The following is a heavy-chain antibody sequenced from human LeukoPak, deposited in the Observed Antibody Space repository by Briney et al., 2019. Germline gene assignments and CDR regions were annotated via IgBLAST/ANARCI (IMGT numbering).Heavy chain of an antibody. D-gene: IGHD3-10*01. Sequence: GASVKVSCKASGGTFSSYAISWVRQAPGQGLEWKGRIIPILGIANYAQKFQGRVTITADKSTSTAYMELSSLRSEDTAVYYCATIYGSGSYYNYWGQGTLVTVSS. CDR1: GGTFSSYA. V-gene: IGHV1-69*04. CDR3: ATIYGSGSYYNY. CDR2: IIPILGIA. J-gene: IGHJ4*02.